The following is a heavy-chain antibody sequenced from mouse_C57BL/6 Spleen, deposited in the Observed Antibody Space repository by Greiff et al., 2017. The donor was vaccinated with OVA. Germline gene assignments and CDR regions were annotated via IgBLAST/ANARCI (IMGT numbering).Heavy chain of an antibody. Sequence: QVQLQQSGAELVKPGASVKISCKASGYAFSSYWMNWVKQRPGKGLEWIGQIYPGDGDTNYNGKFKGKATLTADKSSSTAYMQLSSLTSEDSAVYFCARLGYYGSSYDYWGQGTLVTVSA. V-gene: IGHV1-80*01. D-gene: IGHD1-1*01. CDR1: GYAFSSYW. J-gene: IGHJ3*01. CDR2: IYPGDGDT. CDR3: ARLGYYGSSYDY.